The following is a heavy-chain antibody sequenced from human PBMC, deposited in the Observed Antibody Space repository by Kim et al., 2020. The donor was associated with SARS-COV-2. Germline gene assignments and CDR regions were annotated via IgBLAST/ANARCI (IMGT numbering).Heavy chain of an antibody. J-gene: IGHJ4*02. D-gene: IGHD3-10*01. Sequence: GGSLRLSCAASGFTFSSYLMHWVRQAPGKGLAWVSRITGDGTNTLYADSVKGRFTISRDNAKNTLYLQMYSLRVEDTAIYYCTRYGSGSHFDYWGQGTLV. CDR3: TRYGSGSHFDY. CDR1: GFTFSSYL. V-gene: IGHV3-74*01. CDR2: ITGDGTNT.